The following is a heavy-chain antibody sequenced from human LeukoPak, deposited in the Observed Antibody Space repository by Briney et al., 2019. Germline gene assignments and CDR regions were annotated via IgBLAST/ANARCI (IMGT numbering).Heavy chain of an antibody. D-gene: IGHD3-22*01. Sequence: GGSLRLSCSASGFTFSTYWMSWVRQAPGKGLEWVANMRRDGNEIYYLDSVRGRFTISRDNAKNSLYLQMNSLRAEDTAVYYCAKGTSSYYYDSSGYCDYWGQGTLVTVSS. V-gene: IGHV3-7*03. CDR1: GFTFSTYW. CDR2: MRRDGNEI. CDR3: AKGTSSYYYDSSGYCDY. J-gene: IGHJ4*02.